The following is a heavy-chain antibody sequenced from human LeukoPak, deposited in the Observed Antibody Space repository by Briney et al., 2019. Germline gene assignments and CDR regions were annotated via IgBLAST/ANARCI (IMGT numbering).Heavy chain of an antibody. Sequence: GGSLRLSCAASGLTFSGYWMNWVRQAPGKGLEWVANIKPDGSEKYYADSVKGRFTISRDNSKNTLYLQMNSLRAEDTAVYYCATRGYCSGTSCYAPQPWGQGTLVTVSS. CDR2: IKPDGSEK. D-gene: IGHD2-2*01. CDR3: ATRGYCSGTSCYAPQP. J-gene: IGHJ5*02. V-gene: IGHV3-7*05. CDR1: GLTFSGYW.